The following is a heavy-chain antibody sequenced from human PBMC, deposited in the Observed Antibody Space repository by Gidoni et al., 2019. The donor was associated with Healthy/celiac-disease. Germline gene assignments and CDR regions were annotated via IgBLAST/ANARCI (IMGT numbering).Heavy chain of an antibody. D-gene: IGHD3-10*01. CDR1: GFTVSSNY. Sequence: EVQLVETGGGLIQPGGSLRLSCAASGFTVSSNYMSWVRQAPGKGLEWVSVIYSGGSTYYADSVKGRFTISRDNSKNTLYLQMNSLRAEDTAVYYCARVDSLWFGGPNWFDPWGQGTLVTVSS. J-gene: IGHJ5*02. CDR2: IYSGGST. CDR3: ARVDSLWFGGPNWFDP. V-gene: IGHV3-53*02.